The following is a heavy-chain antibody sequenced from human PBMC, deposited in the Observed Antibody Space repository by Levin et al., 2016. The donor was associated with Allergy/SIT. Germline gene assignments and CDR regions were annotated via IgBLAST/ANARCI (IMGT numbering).Heavy chain of an antibody. CDR1: GYNFIGYY. Sequence: ASVKVSCKASGYNFIGYYMHWVRQAPGQGLEWMGLINPSGGSTSYAPNFQGRVSMTRDTSTSTVYMELSSLRSDDTAVYYCARSPTTGWYFDLWGRGTLVSVSS. V-gene: IGHV1-46*01. CDR3: ARSPTTGWYFDL. CDR2: INPSGGST. J-gene: IGHJ2*01. D-gene: IGHD1-1*01.